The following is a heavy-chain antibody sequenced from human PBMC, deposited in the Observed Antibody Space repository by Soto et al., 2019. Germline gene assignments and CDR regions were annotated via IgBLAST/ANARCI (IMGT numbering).Heavy chain of an antibody. CDR2: IRHTTSAT. CDR3: ARDRGSSGMFELDV. D-gene: IGHD6-19*01. J-gene: IGHJ3*01. Sequence: GGSLRLSCVASQFPFDVYSMHWVRQAPGKGLEWVSYIRHTTSATFYADAVKGRFTISTDNRKNSLFLQMNSLRDDDTGVYFCARDRGSSGMFELDVWGPGTLVTVSS. CDR1: QFPFDVYS. V-gene: IGHV3-48*02.